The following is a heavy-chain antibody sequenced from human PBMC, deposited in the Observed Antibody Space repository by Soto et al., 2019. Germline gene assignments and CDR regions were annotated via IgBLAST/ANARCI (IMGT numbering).Heavy chain of an antibody. J-gene: IGHJ4*01. CDR3: ARVQTEITPYYFDH. CDR2: IYSGGSA. V-gene: IGHV3-53*01. Sequence: GGSLSLSCAASGFTVSNSYMSWLRQAPGKGLEWVSIIYSGGSAFYADSVKGRFTISRNSSKSTLFLQMNSLRAEDTAVYFCARVQTEITPYYFDHWGQGTLVTVSS. D-gene: IGHD1-20*01. CDR1: GFTVSNSY.